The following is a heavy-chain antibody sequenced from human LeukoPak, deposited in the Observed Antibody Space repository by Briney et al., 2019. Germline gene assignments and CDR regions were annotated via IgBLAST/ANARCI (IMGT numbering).Heavy chain of an antibody. Sequence: GGSLRLSCAASGFTVSSYYMSGGRQAPGGGLEWGSVIYRGDNTYYAASVKGRFTISRDNSKSTMFLQMNSLRAEDTAVYYCARKAASGNWFDPWGQGTLVTVSS. D-gene: IGHD3-10*01. CDR3: ARKAASGNWFDP. V-gene: IGHV3-66*01. J-gene: IGHJ5*02. CDR2: IYRGDNT. CDR1: GFTVSSYY.